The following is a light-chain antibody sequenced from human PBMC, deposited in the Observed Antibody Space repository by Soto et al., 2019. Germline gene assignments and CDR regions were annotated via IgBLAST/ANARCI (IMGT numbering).Light chain of an antibody. CDR3: LQDYNYPWT. V-gene: IGKV1-6*01. J-gene: IGKJ1*01. CDR1: QGIRND. Sequence: AVLMIWCPSSLSASEGDRVTITCRASQGIRNDLGWYQQKPGKAPKLLIYAASSLQSGVPSRFSGSGSGTDFTLTISSLQPEDFATYYCLQDYNYPWTFGQGTKVDIK. CDR2: AAS.